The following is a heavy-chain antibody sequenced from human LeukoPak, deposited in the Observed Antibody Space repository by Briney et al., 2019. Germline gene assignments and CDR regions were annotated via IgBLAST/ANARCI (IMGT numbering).Heavy chain of an antibody. V-gene: IGHV1-2*02. J-gene: IGHJ5*02. Sequence: ASVKVSCKASGYTFIGYYIHWMRQAPGQGLEWVGWINPYNGVTNYADNFQGRVTLTRDTSSSTAYMELTSLRSDDTAVYYCARDHIDDSSTSAPGTDGFDPWGQGTLVTVSS. CDR1: GYTFIGYY. D-gene: IGHD6-13*01. CDR2: INPYNGVT. CDR3: ARDHIDDSSTSAPGTDGFDP.